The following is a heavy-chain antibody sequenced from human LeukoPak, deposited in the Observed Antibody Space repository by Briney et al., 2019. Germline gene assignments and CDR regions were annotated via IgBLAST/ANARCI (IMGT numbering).Heavy chain of an antibody. CDR2: ISHSGST. CDR3: ARGGWDPFDY. Sequence: SETLSLTCAVYGGSFSGYYWSWIRQPPGKGLEWIGEISHSGSTNYNPSLKSRVTISVDTSKNQFSLKLSSVTAADTAVYYCARGGWDPFDYWGQGTLVTVSS. V-gene: IGHV4-34*01. CDR1: GGSFSGYY. J-gene: IGHJ4*02. D-gene: IGHD6-19*01.